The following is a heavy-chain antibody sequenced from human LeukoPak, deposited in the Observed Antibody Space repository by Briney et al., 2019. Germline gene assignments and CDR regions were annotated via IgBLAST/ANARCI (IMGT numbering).Heavy chain of an antibody. Sequence: GGSLRLSCASTFTFSIYGMHWVRQAPGKGLEWVAFIQYDGTNKYYADSVKGRFTISRDNSRNTLYLQMNSLRAEDTAVYYCAREGNYYGSGSTINWFDPWGQGTLVTVSS. CDR2: IQYDGTNK. V-gene: IGHV3-30*02. CDR3: AREGNYYGSGSTINWFDP. CDR1: TFTFSIYG. J-gene: IGHJ5*02. D-gene: IGHD3-10*01.